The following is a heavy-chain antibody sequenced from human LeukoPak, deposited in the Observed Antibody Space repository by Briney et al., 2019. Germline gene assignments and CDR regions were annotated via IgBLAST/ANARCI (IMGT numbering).Heavy chain of an antibody. V-gene: IGHV4-30-2*02. CDR3: ARNYYDSSGYSSDAFDI. J-gene: IGHJ3*02. D-gene: IGHD3-22*01. Sequence: SETLSLTCTVSGGSISSGGYYWSWIRQPPGKGLEWIGYIYHSGSTYYNPSLKSRVTISVDTSKNQFSLKLSSVTAADTAVYYCARNYYDSSGYSSDAFDIWGQGTMVTVSS. CDR1: GGSISSGGYY. CDR2: IYHSGST.